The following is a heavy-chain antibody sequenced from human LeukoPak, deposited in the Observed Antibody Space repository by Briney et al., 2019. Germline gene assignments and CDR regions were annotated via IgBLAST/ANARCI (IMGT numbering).Heavy chain of an antibody. CDR1: GGSFSGYY. Sequence: SETLSLTCAVYGGSFSGYYWSWIRQPPGKGLEWIGEINHSGSTNYNPSLKSRVTISVDTSKNQFSLKLSSVTAADTAVYYCARIAARFDLDYWGQGTLVTVSP. CDR2: INHSGST. V-gene: IGHV4-34*01. J-gene: IGHJ4*02. D-gene: IGHD6-6*01. CDR3: ARIAARFDLDY.